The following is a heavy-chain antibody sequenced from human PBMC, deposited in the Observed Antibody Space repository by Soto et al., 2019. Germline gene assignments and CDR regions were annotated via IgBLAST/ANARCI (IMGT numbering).Heavy chain of an antibody. CDR3: ARGLISGSHYSGGWYYFDS. V-gene: IGHV4-34*01. Sequence: QVQLQQSGAGLLKPSETLSLTCDVYGGSFSDYIWTWIRQTPGKGLQWIGQINHSGSANYNPSLRSRFTISLHTSRSPFSLELSSVTAAATAVYYCARGLISGSHYSGGWYYFDSWGQGTQVTVSS. J-gene: IGHJ4*02. D-gene: IGHD1-26*01. CDR1: GGSFSDYI. CDR2: INHSGSA.